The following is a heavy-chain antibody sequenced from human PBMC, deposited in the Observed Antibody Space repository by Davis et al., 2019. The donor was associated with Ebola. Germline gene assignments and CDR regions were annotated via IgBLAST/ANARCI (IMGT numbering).Heavy chain of an antibody. Sequence: GESLKISCAASEFTFSNYSMSWVRQAPGKGLEWVSAISGSGVFYTDSVKGRFTVYRDNSKNTLYLQMNSLRAEDTAVYYCARDPGAYFFDYWGQGILVTVSS. J-gene: IGHJ4*02. CDR1: EFTFSNYS. V-gene: IGHV3-23*01. CDR2: ISGSGV. D-gene: IGHD3-16*01. CDR3: ARDPGAYFFDY.